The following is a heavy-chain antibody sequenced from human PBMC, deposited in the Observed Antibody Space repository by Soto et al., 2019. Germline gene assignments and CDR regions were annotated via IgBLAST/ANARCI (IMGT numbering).Heavy chain of an antibody. CDR3: ARDRGQWELLNYYGMDV. J-gene: IGHJ6*02. CDR2: INPNSGGT. CDR1: GYTFTGYY. V-gene: IGHV1-2*02. Sequence: ASVKVSCKASGYTFTGYYMHWVRQAPGQGLEWMGWINPNSGGTNYAQKFQGRVTMTRDTSISTAYMELSRLRSDDTAVYYCARDRGQWELLNYYGMDVWGQGTTVTVSS. D-gene: IGHD1-26*01.